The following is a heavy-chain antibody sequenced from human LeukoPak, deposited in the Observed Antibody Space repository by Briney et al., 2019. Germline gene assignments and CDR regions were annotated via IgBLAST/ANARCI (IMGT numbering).Heavy chain of an antibody. D-gene: IGHD6-6*01. CDR3: AKDRSSSAGLYFDY. V-gene: IGHV3-30*18. Sequence: GGSLRLSCAASGFTLSNYVMHWVRQTPGKGLEWVAVISYDGSNKYYADSVKGRFTISRDNSKNTLYLQMNSLRGEDTAVYYCAKDRSSSAGLYFDYWGQGTLVTVSS. J-gene: IGHJ4*02. CDR2: ISYDGSNK. CDR1: GFTLSNYV.